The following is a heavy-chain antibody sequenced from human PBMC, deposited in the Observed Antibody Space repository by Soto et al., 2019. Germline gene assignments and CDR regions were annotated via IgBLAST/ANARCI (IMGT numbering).Heavy chain of an antibody. J-gene: IGHJ4*02. Sequence: SETLSLTCAVYGGSFSSYYWTWIRQPPGTGLEWIGEINHSGSTNYNPSLKSRVTISVDTSKNQFSLKLTSVTAADTAVYYWGKKKITALFDYGAQGPLVTVPS. V-gene: IGHV4-34*01. D-gene: IGHD3-16*01. CDR3: GKKKITALFDY. CDR1: GGSFSSYY. CDR2: INHSGST.